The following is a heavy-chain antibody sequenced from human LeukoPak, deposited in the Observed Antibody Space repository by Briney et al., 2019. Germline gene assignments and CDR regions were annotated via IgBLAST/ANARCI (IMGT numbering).Heavy chain of an antibody. Sequence: EASVKVSCKASGYTFTGYDMHWVRQAPGQGLEWMGWINPNSGGTNYAQKFQGRVTMTRDTPSSTASMEPSRLRAGDTAGYYCAIDGDYYGSHDWFDPWGQGTLVTVSS. CDR3: AIDGDYYGSHDWFDP. D-gene: IGHD3-10*01. V-gene: IGHV1-2*02. CDR1: GYTFTGYD. J-gene: IGHJ5*02. CDR2: INPNSGGT.